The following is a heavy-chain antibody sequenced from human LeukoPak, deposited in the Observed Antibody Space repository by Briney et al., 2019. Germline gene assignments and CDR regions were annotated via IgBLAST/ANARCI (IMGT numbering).Heavy chain of an antibody. CDR2: IKSKADDGAI. CDR1: GFTFSNAW. V-gene: IGHV3-15*01. D-gene: IGHD3-22*01. J-gene: IGHJ4*02. Sequence: GGSLRLSCVVSGFTFSNAWMTWVRQAPGKGLEWVGRIKSKADDGAIDYAAPVKGRFTISRDDSKNTLYLQMNSLKSEDTAEYYCTTGNRYSDCSGYYPYYFDYWGQGTLVTVCS. CDR3: TTGNRYSDCSGYYPYYFDY.